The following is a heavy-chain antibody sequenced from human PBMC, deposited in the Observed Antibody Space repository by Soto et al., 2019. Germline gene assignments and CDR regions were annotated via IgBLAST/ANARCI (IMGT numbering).Heavy chain of an antibody. J-gene: IGHJ5*02. CDR2: MNTNTNST. CDR3: AREVVEVVETTSLWFDP. Sequence: QVQLVQSGAEAKRPGASVKVSCKASGYTFTTHDIHWVRQAPGQGLEWMGWMNTNTNSTDCAQNFQGRVTLTWNTSISTAYLELRRLKFDDTAVYYCAREVVEVVETTSLWFDPWGQGTLVTVSS. V-gene: IGHV1-8*01. CDR1: GYTFTTHD. D-gene: IGHD2-15*01.